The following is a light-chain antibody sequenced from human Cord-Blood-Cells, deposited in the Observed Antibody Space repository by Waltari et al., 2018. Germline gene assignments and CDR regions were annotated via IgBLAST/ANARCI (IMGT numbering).Light chain of an antibody. V-gene: IGKV1D-16*01. Sequence: DIQMTQSPSSLSASVGDRVTITCRASPGISSWLAWYQQKPEKAPKSLIYAASSVQSGVPTRFRGSGSGTAFTLTISSLQPEDVAAYYCQQYNSYPTTFGQGTRLEIK. CDR1: PGISSW. CDR2: AAS. J-gene: IGKJ5*01. CDR3: QQYNSYPTT.